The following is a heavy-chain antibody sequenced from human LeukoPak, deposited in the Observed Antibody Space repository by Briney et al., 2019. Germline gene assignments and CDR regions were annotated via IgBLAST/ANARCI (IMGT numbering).Heavy chain of an antibody. D-gene: IGHD6-19*01. Sequence: SESLSLTCTVSGYSISSGYYWGWIRQPPGKGLEWIGSIYHSESADYNPSLKSRVTISVDTTRNQFSLKLRSVTAADTAVYYCAVNLYSSGWYSNYWGQGTLVTVSS. CDR3: AVNLYSSGWYSNY. V-gene: IGHV4-38-2*02. CDR2: IYHSESA. CDR1: GYSISSGYY. J-gene: IGHJ4*02.